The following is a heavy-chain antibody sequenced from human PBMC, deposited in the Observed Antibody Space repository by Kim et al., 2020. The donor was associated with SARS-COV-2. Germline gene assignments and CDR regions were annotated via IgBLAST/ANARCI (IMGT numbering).Heavy chain of an antibody. CDR1: GFTFSSYG. Sequence: GGSLRLSCAASGFTFSSYGMHWVRQAPGKGLEWVAVISYDGSNKYYADSVKGRFTISRDNSKNTLYLQMNSLRAEDTAVYYCAKAGSSVQLWSHFDYWGQGTLVTVSS. D-gene: IGHD5-18*01. CDR3: AKAGSSVQLWSHFDY. V-gene: IGHV3-30*18. J-gene: IGHJ4*02. CDR2: ISYDGSNK.